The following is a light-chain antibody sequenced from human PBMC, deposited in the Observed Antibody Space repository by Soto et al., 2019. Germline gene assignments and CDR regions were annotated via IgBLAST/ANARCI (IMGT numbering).Light chain of an antibody. Sequence: QSALTQPASVSGSPGQSITISCTGTSSDVGSYNLVSWYQQHPGKAPKLMIYEVSKRPSGVSNRVSGSKSGNTASLTISGLQAEDDADYYCCSYAGSSTLWVFGGGTKLTVL. CDR3: CSYAGSSTLWV. CDR1: SSDVGSYNL. V-gene: IGLV2-23*02. J-gene: IGLJ3*02. CDR2: EVS.